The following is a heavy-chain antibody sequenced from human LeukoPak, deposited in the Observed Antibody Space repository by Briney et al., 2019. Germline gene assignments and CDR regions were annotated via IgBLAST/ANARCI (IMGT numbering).Heavy chain of an antibody. Sequence: GGSLRLSCAASGFIFSSYDMSWVRQAPGKGLEWVSGISGSGGSTYYADSVKGRFTISRDNSKNTLYLQMNSLRAEDTAVYYCAKDGILTGYPYYFDYWGQGTLVTASS. D-gene: IGHD3-9*01. CDR3: AKDGILTGYPYYFDY. J-gene: IGHJ4*02. CDR1: GFIFSSYD. V-gene: IGHV3-23*01. CDR2: ISGSGGST.